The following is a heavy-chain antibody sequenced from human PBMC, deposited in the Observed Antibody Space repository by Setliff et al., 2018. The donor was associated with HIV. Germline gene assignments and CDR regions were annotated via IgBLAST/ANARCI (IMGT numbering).Heavy chain of an antibody. D-gene: IGHD5-12*01. Sequence: LSCAASGFTFRSYWMYWVRQAPGMGLEWVAMIWADEITKFYADSVKGRFTISRDNSKNTMYLQMNTLRVEDTAVYYCARDPPGSGFHLDYWGQGTLVTVSS. J-gene: IGHJ4*02. CDR2: IWADEITK. CDR1: GFTFRSYW. V-gene: IGHV3-33*08. CDR3: ARDPPGSGFHLDY.